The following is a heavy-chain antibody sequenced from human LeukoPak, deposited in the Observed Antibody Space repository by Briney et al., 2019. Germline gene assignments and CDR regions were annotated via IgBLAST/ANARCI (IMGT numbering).Heavy chain of an antibody. D-gene: IGHD6-13*01. J-gene: IGHJ4*02. V-gene: IGHV4-34*01. Sequence: SETLSLTCAVSGGSFSGYYWSWIRQPPGKGMEWIGEINHSGSTNYNPSLKSRVTISVDTSKNQFSLKLSSVTAADTAVYYCAREGVQQLAPDYWGQGTLVTVSS. CDR1: GGSFSGYY. CDR3: AREGVQQLAPDY. CDR2: INHSGST.